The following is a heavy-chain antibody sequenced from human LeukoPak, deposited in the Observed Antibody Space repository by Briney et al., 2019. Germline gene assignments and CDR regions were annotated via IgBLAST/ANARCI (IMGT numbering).Heavy chain of an antibody. J-gene: IGHJ4*02. CDR2: ISYDGSNK. D-gene: IGHD3-10*01. CDR1: GFTFSRFA. CDR3: AKDLDYYGSGSYFFDY. Sequence: GRSLRLSCAASGFTFSRFATHWVRQAPGKGLEWVAVISYDGSNKYYADSVKGRFTISRDNSKNTLYLQMNSLRAEDTAVYYCAKDLDYYGSGSYFFDYWGQGTLVTVSS. V-gene: IGHV3-30-3*01.